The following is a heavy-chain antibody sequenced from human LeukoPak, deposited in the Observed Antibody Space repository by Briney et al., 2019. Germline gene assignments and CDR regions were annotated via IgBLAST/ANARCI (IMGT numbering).Heavy chain of an antibody. CDR1: GGSISSYY. CDR3: SRDTWKAYFDSGTYQTSYYGMDF. V-gene: IGHV4-4*07. Sequence: SETLSLTCTVSGGSISSYYWGWIRQPAGKGLEWMGRIYTSGSTNYNPSLKSRVTMSVDTSKNQFSLKLSSVTAADTAVYYCSRDTWKAYFDSGTYQTSYYGMDFWGQGTTVTVSS. D-gene: IGHD3-10*01. CDR2: IYTSGST. J-gene: IGHJ6*02.